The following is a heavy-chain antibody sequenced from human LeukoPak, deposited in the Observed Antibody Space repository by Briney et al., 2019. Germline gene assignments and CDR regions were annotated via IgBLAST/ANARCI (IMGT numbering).Heavy chain of an antibody. V-gene: IGHV3-49*04. CDR3: TRLSLGGWYPSY. CDR1: GFTFGDYA. J-gene: IGHJ4*02. CDR2: IRSKAYGGTT. Sequence: GRSLRLSCTTSGFTFGDYAMSWARQAPGKGLEWVGFIRSKAYGGTTGYAASVKGRFTISRDDSKSIAYLQMNSLKTEDTAVYYCTRLSLGGWYPSYWGQGTLVTVSS. D-gene: IGHD6-19*01.